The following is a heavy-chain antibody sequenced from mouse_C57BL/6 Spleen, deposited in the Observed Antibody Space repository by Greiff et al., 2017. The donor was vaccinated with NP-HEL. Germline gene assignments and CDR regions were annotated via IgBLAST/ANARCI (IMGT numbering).Heavy chain of an antibody. CDR1: GYTFTDYY. Sequence: VQLQQSGPELVKPGASVKISCKASGYTFTDYYMNWVKQSHGQSLEWIGDINPNNGGTSYNQKFKGKATLTVDKSSSTAYMELRSLTSEDSAVYYCASSYDGFSWFAYWGQGTLVTVSA. CDR3: ASSYDGFSWFAY. V-gene: IGHV1-26*01. D-gene: IGHD2-3*01. CDR2: INPNNGGT. J-gene: IGHJ3*01.